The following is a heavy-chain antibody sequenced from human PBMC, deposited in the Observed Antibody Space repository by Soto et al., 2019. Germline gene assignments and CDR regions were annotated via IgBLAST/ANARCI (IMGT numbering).Heavy chain of an antibody. Sequence: QVQLVQSGAEVKKPGASVKVSCKASGYTFTSYDINWVRQATGQGLEWMGGMNPNSGNTGYAQKFQGRVTMTRNTSTIPAYMELSSLRSEVTAVYYCASPTSASYYYGMDVWGQGTAVTVSS. V-gene: IGHV1-8*01. J-gene: IGHJ6*02. CDR2: MNPNSGNT. D-gene: IGHD5-12*01. CDR3: ASPTSASYYYGMDV. CDR1: GYTFTSYD.